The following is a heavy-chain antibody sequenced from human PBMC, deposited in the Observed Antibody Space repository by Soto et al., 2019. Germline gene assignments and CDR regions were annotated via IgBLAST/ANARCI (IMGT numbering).Heavy chain of an antibody. V-gene: IGHV3-30*03. J-gene: IGHJ1*01. Sequence: VESGGGVVQPGRSLRLSCAASGFNLDSYAMNWVRQAPGKGHEWVATISYDGKNIYYEDFVRGRFTISKDNSNNTWYLRLSSLVPEDTAIYYCARDYGALPADRFQYWGQGTLVTVSS. CDR3: ARDYGALPADRFQY. CDR2: ISYDGKNI. CDR1: GFNLDSYA. D-gene: IGHD3-10*01.